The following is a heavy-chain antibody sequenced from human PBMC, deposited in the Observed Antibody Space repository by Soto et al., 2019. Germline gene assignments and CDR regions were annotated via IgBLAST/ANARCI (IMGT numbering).Heavy chain of an antibody. CDR3: ARDSRVAGADDF. Sequence: PGGSQRLSSKATGFTFSNYPRTWVRQAPGKGLGWIAYISGSSGTIFYADSVRGRFTISRDNAKNSLYLQMNRLSAEDTAVYYCARDSRVAGADDFWGQGTLVTVSS. J-gene: IGHJ4*02. CDR2: ISGSSGTI. V-gene: IGHV3-48*01. D-gene: IGHD6-13*01. CDR1: GFTFSNYP.